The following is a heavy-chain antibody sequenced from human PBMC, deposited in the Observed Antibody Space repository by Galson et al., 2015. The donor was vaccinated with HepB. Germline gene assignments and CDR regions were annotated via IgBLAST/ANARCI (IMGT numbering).Heavy chain of an antibody. J-gene: IGHJ3*02. CDR3: ARPNKFCGGCSHPNVGDAFDI. Sequence: SETLSLTCAVYGGSFSGYYWSWIRQPPGKGLEWIGEINHSGSTNYNPSLKSRVTISVDTSKNQFSLKLSSVTAADTAVYYCARPNKFCGGCSHPNVGDAFDIWGQGTMVTVSS. V-gene: IGHV4-34*01. CDR1: GGSFSGYY. D-gene: IGHD3-10*02. CDR2: INHSGST.